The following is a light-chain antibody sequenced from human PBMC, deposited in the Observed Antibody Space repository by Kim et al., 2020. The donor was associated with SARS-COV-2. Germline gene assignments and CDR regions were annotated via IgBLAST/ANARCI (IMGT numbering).Light chain of an antibody. Sequence: PGERATLSCRASQSVTSSSLAWYQQKPGQAPRLLMYGASSRATGIPDRFSGSGSGTDFTLTISRLEPEDFAVYYCQQYRSSPLTFGGGTKVDIK. CDR2: GAS. CDR3: QQYRSSPLT. CDR1: QSVTSSS. J-gene: IGKJ4*01. V-gene: IGKV3-20*01.